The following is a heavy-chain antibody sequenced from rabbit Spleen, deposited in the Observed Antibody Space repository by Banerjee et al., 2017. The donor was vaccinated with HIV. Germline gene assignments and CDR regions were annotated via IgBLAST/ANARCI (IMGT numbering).Heavy chain of an antibody. Sequence: QSLEESGGDLVKPGASLTLTCTASGFSFSYSDYMCWVRQPPGKGPEWIACIGAGVSYTTYYATWAKGRFTISKTSSTTVTLQMTRLTAADTATYFCARDSGTSFSSYGMDLWGQGTLVTVS. J-gene: IGHJ3*01. CDR2: IGAGVSYTT. CDR3: ARDSGTSFSSYGMDL. D-gene: IGHD8-1*01. CDR1: GFSFSYSDY. V-gene: IGHV1S40*01.